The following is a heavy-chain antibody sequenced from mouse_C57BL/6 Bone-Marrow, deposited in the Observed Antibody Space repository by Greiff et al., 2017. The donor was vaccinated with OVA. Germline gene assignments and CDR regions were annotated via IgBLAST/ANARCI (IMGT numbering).Heavy chain of an antibody. D-gene: IGHD1-1*01. V-gene: IGHV1-54*01. CDR2: INPGSGGT. Sequence: QVQLKQSGAELVRPGTSVKVSCKASGYAFTNYLIEWVKQRPGQGLEWIGVINPGSGGTNYNEKFKGKATLTADKSSSTAYMQLSSLTSEDSAVYFCAIRLYYASFAYWGQGTLVTVSA. J-gene: IGHJ3*01. CDR1: GYAFTNYL. CDR3: AIRLYYASFAY.